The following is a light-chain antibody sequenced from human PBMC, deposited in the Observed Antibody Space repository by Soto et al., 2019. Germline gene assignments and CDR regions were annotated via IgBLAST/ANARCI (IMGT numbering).Light chain of an antibody. CDR2: DAS. V-gene: IGKV1-5*01. CDR1: QSISSW. CDR3: QQYGSSGT. Sequence: DIQMTQSPSSLSASVADRVTITCRASQSISSWLAWYQQKPGKAPKLLIYDASSLESGVPSRFSGSGSGTDFTLTISRLEPEDFAVYYCQQYGSSGTFGQGTKVDIK. J-gene: IGKJ1*01.